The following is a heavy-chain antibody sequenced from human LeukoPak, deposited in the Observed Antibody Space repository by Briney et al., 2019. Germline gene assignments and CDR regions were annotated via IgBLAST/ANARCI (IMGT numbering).Heavy chain of an antibody. CDR3: ARRRGWKQQLVYFDY. Sequence: PSETLSLTCTVSGGSISSYYWSWIRQPPGKGLEWIGYLYHSGTPRYNPSLKSRVNISADTSKNQFFLNLTSTTAADTAVYYCARRRGWKQQLVYFDYWGQGILATVSS. V-gene: IGHV4-59*08. CDR1: GGSISSYY. D-gene: IGHD6-13*01. J-gene: IGHJ4*02. CDR2: LYHSGTP.